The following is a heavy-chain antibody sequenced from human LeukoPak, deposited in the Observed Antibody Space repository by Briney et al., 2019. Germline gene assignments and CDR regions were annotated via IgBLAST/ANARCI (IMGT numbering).Heavy chain of an antibody. CDR3: ARDPTTVTTYNWFDP. D-gene: IGHD4-17*01. CDR1: GFTFSSYS. CDR2: ISSSSSYI. Sequence: GGSLRLSCAASGFTFSSYSMNWVRQAPGKGLEWVSSISSSSSYIYYADSVKGRFTISRDNAKNSLYLQMNSLRAEDAAVYYRARDPTTVTTYNWFDPWGQGTLVTVSS. V-gene: IGHV3-21*01. J-gene: IGHJ5*02.